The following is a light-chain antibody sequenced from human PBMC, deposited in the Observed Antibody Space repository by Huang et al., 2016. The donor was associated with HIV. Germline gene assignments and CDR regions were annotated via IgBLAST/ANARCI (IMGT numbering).Light chain of an antibody. J-gene: IGKJ1*01. CDR1: QSLVYSDGNTY. CDR2: RVS. Sequence: IVMTQSPLSLPVTLGQPASISCRSNQSLVYSDGNTYLNWFHQRPGQSPRRLIYRVSKRDSGVPDRFSGSGSGTDFTLKISRVETEDVGVYYCMQAIHFSGWTFGKGTKVEIK. V-gene: IGKV2-30*01. CDR3: MQAIHFSGWT.